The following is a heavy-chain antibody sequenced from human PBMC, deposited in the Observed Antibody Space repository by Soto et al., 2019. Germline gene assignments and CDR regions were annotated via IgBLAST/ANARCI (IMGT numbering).Heavy chain of an antibody. CDR3: ARLYYYDSSGYYEGGEYFDY. V-gene: IGHV5-51*01. J-gene: IGHJ4*02. CDR1: GYSFTSYW. D-gene: IGHD3-22*01. CDR2: IYPGDSDT. Sequence: EVQLVQSGAEVKKPGESLKISCKGSGYSFTSYWIGWVRQMPGKGLEWMGIIYPGDSDTRYSPSFQGQGTISADKSISTAYLQWSSLTASDTAMYYCARLYYYDSSGYYEGGEYFDYWVQGPLVTVSS.